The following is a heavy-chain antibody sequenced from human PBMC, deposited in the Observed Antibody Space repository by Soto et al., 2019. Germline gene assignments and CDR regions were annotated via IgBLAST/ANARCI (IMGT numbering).Heavy chain of an antibody. D-gene: IGHD6-13*01. Sequence: SETLSLTCSVSGGSMNGYYWSCIRQTPEQGLEWLGFLYFSGSTRYNPSRMSRLTISLDKSKRQFSMSLSSVTAADTAVYYGARSVATPGTNIDFWGQGTLVTVSS. V-gene: IGHV4-4*09. CDR2: LYFSGST. J-gene: IGHJ4*02. CDR1: GGSMNGYY. CDR3: ARSVATPGTNIDF.